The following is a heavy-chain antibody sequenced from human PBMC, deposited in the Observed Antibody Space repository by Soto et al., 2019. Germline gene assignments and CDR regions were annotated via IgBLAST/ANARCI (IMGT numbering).Heavy chain of an antibody. CDR1: GFTVSSYG. CDR2: IYSGGST. J-gene: IGHJ3*02. D-gene: IGHD4-4*01. V-gene: IGHV3-66*01. CDR3: ARDLDHDYSNSNDAFDI. Sequence: GGSLRLSCAASGFTVSSYGMHWVRQAPGKGLEWVSVIYSGGSTYYADSVKGRFTISRDNSKNTLYLQMNSLRAEDTAVYYCARDLDHDYSNSNDAFDIWGQGTMVTVSS.